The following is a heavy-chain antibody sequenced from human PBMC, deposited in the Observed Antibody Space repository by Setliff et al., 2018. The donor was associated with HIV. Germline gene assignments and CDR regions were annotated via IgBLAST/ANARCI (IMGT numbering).Heavy chain of an antibody. CDR1: GDSVRGRPYS. CDR2: FDSTGGT. J-gene: IGHJ6*03. D-gene: IGHD3-22*01. CDR3: ARETYYYDNPQYYYYYMDV. Sequence: SETLSLTCTVSGDSVRGRPYSWNWIRPPAGKGLEWIGRFDSTGGTDYNPSLKSRLTISVDTSKNQRSLKLRSVTADDTAVYYCARETYYYDNPQYYYYYMDVWGKGTTVTVSS. V-gene: IGHV4-61*02.